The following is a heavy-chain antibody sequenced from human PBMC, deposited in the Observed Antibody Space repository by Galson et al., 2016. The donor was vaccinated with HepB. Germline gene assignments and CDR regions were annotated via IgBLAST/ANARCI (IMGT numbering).Heavy chain of an antibody. J-gene: IGHJ3*01. D-gene: IGHD5-12*01. Sequence: SLRLSCAASGFTFSRYTMNWVRRAPGKGLEWVSSISTSSTYIYYADSLKGRFPISRDNAKKSLYLQMSSLRADDTAIYYCARESSGYDYDFDLWGQGTMVTVSS. CDR1: GFTFSRYT. CDR2: ISTSSTYI. CDR3: ARESSGYDYDFDL. V-gene: IGHV3-21*01.